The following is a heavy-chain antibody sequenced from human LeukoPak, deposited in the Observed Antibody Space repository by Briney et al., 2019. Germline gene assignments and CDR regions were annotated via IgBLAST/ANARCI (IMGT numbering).Heavy chain of an antibody. Sequence: GESLKISCKGSGYSFTSYWIGWVRQMPGKGLEWMGIIYPGDSDTRYSPSFQGQVTISADKSISTAYLQWSSLKASDTAMYYCARTRITIFGVVILFDAFDIWGQGTMVTVSS. D-gene: IGHD3-3*01. V-gene: IGHV5-51*01. CDR3: ARTRITIFGVVILFDAFDI. CDR2: IYPGDSDT. J-gene: IGHJ3*02. CDR1: GYSFTSYW.